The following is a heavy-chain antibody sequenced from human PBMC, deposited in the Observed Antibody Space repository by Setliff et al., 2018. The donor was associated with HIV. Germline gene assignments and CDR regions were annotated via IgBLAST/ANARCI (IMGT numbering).Heavy chain of an antibody. D-gene: IGHD3-10*01. Sequence: ASVKVSCKASGGTFSSYPITWVRQAPGQGLEWMGGIIPMFGTANYAQKFQGRVTITADASTKTAYMELSGLRSEDTAVYYCVRGADGDFHYYMDVWGKGTTVTVSS. J-gene: IGHJ6*03. CDR3: VRGADGDFHYYMDV. V-gene: IGHV1-69*13. CDR2: IIPMFGTA. CDR1: GGTFSSYP.